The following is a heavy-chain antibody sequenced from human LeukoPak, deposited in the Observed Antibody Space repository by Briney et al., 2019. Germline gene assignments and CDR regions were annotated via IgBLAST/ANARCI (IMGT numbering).Heavy chain of an antibody. CDR2: ISDSGSTK. Sequence: GGSLRLSCAGSGFAFSDYYVSWIRQAPGKGLEWVSYISDSGSTKYYADSVKGRFTISRDNSKNTLYLQMNSLRAEDTAVYYCARDRGSSGYFRHFDYWGQGTLVTVSS. CDR1: GFAFSDYY. D-gene: IGHD3-22*01. V-gene: IGHV3-11*04. CDR3: ARDRGSSGYFRHFDY. J-gene: IGHJ4*02.